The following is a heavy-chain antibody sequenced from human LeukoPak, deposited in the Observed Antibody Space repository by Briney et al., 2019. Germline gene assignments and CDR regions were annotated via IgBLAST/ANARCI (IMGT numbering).Heavy chain of an antibody. J-gene: IGHJ6*02. CDR1: GFTFSSYA. CDR3: AHDFWSGSGXXYXMDV. V-gene: IGHV3-23*01. CDR2: ISGSGGST. D-gene: IGHD3-3*01. Sequence: GGSLRLSCAASGFTFSSYAMSWVRQAPGKGLEWVSAISGSGGSTYYADSVKGRFTISRDNSKNTLYLQMNSLRAEDTAVYYCAHDFWSGSGXXYXMDVWGQGTTVTVSS.